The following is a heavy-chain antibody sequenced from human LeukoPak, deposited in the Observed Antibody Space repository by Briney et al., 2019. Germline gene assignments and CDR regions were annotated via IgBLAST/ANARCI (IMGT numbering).Heavy chain of an antibody. CDR3: ASGSDGYCSSTSCYAFDY. D-gene: IGHD2-2*03. V-gene: IGHV4-31*03. J-gene: IGHJ4*02. CDR2: IYYSGST. CDR1: GGPISSGGYY. Sequence: SQTLSLTCTVSGGPISSGGYYWSWIRQHPGKGLEWIGYIYYSGSTYYNPSLKSRVTISVDTSKNQFSLKLSSVTAADTAVYYCASGSDGYCSSTSCYAFDYWGQGTLVTVSS.